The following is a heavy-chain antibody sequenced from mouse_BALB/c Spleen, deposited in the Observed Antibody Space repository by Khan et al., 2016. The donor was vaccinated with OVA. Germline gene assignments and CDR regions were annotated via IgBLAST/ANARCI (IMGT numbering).Heavy chain of an antibody. CDR1: GYTFTSYT. CDR3: VRDGAYHRNDGWFAY. D-gene: IGHD2-14*01. CDR2: INPSNGYT. Sequence: VQLQESGAELARPGASVKMFCKASGYTFTSYTIHWIKKRPGQGLEWIGYINPSNGYTNYNQKFKDKATLTTDKSSTTAYLQLSSLTSDDSAVYNCVRDGAYHRNDGWFAYWGQGTLVTVSA. V-gene: IGHV1-4*01. J-gene: IGHJ3*01.